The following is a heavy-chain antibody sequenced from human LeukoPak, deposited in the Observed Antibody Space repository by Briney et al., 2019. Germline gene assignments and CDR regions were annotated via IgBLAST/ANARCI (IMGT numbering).Heavy chain of an antibody. J-gene: IGHJ4*02. V-gene: IGHV4-59*11. D-gene: IGHD4-17*01. CDR1: GGSISGHY. Sequence: SETLSLTCTVSGGSISGHYWNWIRQPPGQGLEWIGYIDYSGNTDSNPSLKSRVAISVDTSKNQFSLKLSSVTAADTAVYYCARVPISTTARGYFDYWGQGTLVTVSS. CDR3: ARVPISTTARGYFDY. CDR2: IDYSGNT.